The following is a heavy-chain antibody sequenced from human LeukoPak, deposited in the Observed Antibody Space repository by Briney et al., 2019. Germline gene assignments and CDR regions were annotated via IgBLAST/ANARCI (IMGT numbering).Heavy chain of an antibody. CDR1: GGTFSSYA. J-gene: IGHJ4*02. D-gene: IGHD3-22*01. Sequence: ASVKVPCKASGGTFSSYAISWVRQAPGQGLEWMGRIIPILGIANYAQKFQGRVTIIADKSTSTAYMELRSLRSEDTAVYYCAADYYAGSRSFDYWGQGTLVTVSS. V-gene: IGHV1-69*04. CDR3: AADYYAGSRSFDY. CDR2: IIPILGIA.